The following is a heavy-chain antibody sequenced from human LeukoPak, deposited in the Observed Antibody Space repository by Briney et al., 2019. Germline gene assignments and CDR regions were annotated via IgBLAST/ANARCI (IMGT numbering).Heavy chain of an antibody. Sequence: SETLSLTCTVSGGSISSSYSHWGWIRQPPGKGLEWIGNIYYSGGTYYSPSLTSRVTVSVDTSENQFSLKLTSVTAADTAVYYCARAHSIASYYYGVDVWGQGTTVTVSS. V-gene: IGHV4-39*07. CDR3: ARAHSIASYYYGVDV. D-gene: IGHD2/OR15-2a*01. J-gene: IGHJ6*02. CDR2: IYYSGGT. CDR1: GGSISSSYSH.